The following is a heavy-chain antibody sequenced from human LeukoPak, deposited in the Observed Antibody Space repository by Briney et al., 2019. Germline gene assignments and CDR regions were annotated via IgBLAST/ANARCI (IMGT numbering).Heavy chain of an antibody. CDR3: ARDTSHYDFWSGYYYYYMDV. CDR2: IYYSGST. D-gene: IGHD3-3*01. V-gene: IGHV4-59*11. Sequence: SETLSLTCTVSGVSISSHYWSWIRQPPGKGLEWIGYIYYSGSTNYNPSLKSRVTISVDTSKNQFSLKLSSVTAADTAVYYCARDTSHYDFWSGYYYYYMDVWGKGTTVTVSS. J-gene: IGHJ6*03. CDR1: GVSISSHY.